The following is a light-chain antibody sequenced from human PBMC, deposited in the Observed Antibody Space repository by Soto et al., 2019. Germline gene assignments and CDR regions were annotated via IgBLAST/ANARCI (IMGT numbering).Light chain of an antibody. CDR2: DAS. CDR1: QDISNY. CDR3: QQVNNYPLT. Sequence: DIQMTQSPSSLSASVGDRVTITCQASQDISNYLNWYQQKSGRPPKLLIYDASHLETGVPPRFSGAGSGTEFALTISSLQPEDFATYYCQQVNNYPLTFGGGTKVEIK. J-gene: IGKJ4*01. V-gene: IGKV1-33*01.